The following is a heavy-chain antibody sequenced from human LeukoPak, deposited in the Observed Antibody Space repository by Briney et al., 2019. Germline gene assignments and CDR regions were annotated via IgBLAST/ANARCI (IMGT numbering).Heavy chain of an antibody. D-gene: IGHD3-10*01. V-gene: IGHV3-23*01. Sequence: GGSLRLSCAASGFTFSSYAMSWVRQAPGKGLEWVSTIGGGGEYTYYADSVKGRFTISRDNSKNTLYLQMNSLRAEDTAIYYRSKDRTTSGGAEGYWGQGTLVTVSS. J-gene: IGHJ4*02. CDR3: SKDRTTSGGAEGY. CDR2: IGGGGEYT. CDR1: GFTFSSYA.